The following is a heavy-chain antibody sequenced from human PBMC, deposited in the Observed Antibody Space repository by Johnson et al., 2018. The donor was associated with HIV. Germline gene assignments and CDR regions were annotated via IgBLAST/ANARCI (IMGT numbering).Heavy chain of an antibody. CDR3: SKDLAVNISTFGGVIEGDAFEI. Sequence: VQLVESGGGLVQPGGSLRLSCAASGFTFSSYAMSWVRQAPGKGLEWVSAISGSGGSTYYADSVKGRFTISRDNSKNTLYLQMNSLRAEDTAVYYCSKDLAVNISTFGGVIEGDAFEIWGQGTMVTVSS. V-gene: IGHV3-23*04. J-gene: IGHJ3*02. CDR1: GFTFSSYA. CDR2: ISGSGGST. D-gene: IGHD3-16*02.